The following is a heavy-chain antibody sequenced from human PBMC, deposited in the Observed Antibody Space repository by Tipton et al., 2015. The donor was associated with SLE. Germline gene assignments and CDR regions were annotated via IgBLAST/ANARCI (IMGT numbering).Heavy chain of an antibody. V-gene: IGHV1-2*02. J-gene: IGHJ4*02. Sequence: QLVQSGAEVKKPGASVKVSCKASGYTFTEYYMHWLRQAPGQSPEWMGWINPNSGGTYYVQKFQGRVTMSRDTSIITAYMELGRLTSDDTAVYYCARERDYGYFDYWGQGALVIVSS. CDR1: GYTFTEYY. CDR3: ARERDYGYFDY. D-gene: IGHD4-17*01. CDR2: INPNSGGT.